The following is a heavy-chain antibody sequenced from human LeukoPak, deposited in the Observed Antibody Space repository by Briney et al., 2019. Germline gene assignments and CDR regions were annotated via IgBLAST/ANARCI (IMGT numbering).Heavy chain of an antibody. J-gene: IGHJ4*02. D-gene: IGHD5-12*01. CDR2: ISYDGSNK. V-gene: IGHV3-30-3*01. CDR3: ARDQNLAFRDEGIY. CDR1: GFTFSSYA. Sequence: PGGSLRLSCAASGFTFSSYAMHWVRQAPGKGLEWVAVISYDGSNKYYADSVKGRFTISRDNSKNTLYLQMNSLRAEDTAVYYCARDQNLAFRDEGIYWGQGTLVTVSS.